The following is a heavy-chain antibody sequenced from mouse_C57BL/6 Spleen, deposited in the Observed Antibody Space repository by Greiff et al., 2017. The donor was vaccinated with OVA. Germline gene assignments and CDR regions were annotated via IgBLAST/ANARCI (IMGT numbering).Heavy chain of an antibody. CDR1: GYTFTEYT. Sequence: QVQLQQSGAELVKPGASVKLSCKASGYTFTEYTIHWVKQRSGQGLEWIGWFYPGSGSTKYNEKFKDKATLTADKSSSTVYMELSSLTSEDSSVYFSAKHEGDYYGSRGYYAMDYWGQGTSVTVSS. J-gene: IGHJ4*01. V-gene: IGHV1-62-2*01. D-gene: IGHD1-1*01. CDR2: FYPGSGST. CDR3: AKHEGDYYGSRGYYAMDY.